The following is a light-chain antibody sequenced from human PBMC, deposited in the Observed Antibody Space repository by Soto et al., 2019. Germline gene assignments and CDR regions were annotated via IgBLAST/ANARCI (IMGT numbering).Light chain of an antibody. CDR3: QHYNSYSRT. J-gene: IGKJ1*01. CDR1: DNIGPW. Sequence: DIQMTQSPSTLSASIGDRVAITCRASDNIGPWVAWYQQKPGKAPKLLIYKASTLETGAPSRFAGSGSGTGFTLTIARLQPDDFAAYYYQHYNSYSRTFGQGTKV. V-gene: IGKV1-5*03. CDR2: KAS.